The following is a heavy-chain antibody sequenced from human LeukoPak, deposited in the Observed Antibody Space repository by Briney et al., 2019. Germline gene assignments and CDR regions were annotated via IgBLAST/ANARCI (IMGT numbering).Heavy chain of an antibody. CDR2: IRYDGSNK. J-gene: IGHJ3*02. CDR1: GFTFSSYG. CDR3: AREAYCGGDCYGDAFDI. Sequence: GGSLRLSCAASGFTFSSYGMHWVRQAPGKGLEWVAFIRYDGSNKYYADSVKGRFTISRDNSKNTLYLQMNSLRAEDTAVYYCAREAYCGGDCYGDAFDIWGQGTMVTVSS. D-gene: IGHD2-21*02. V-gene: IGHV3-30*02.